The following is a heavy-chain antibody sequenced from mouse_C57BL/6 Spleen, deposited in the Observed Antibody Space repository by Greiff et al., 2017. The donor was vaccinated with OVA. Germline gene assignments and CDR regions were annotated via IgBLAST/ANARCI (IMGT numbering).Heavy chain of an antibody. D-gene: IGHD1-1*01. Sequence: VKLMESGAELVRPGASVKLSCKASGYTFTDYYINWVKQRPGQGLEWIARIYPGSGNTYYNEKFKGKATLTAEKSSSTAYMQLSSLTSEDSAVYFCAREAITTRGVDYWGQGTSVTVSS. J-gene: IGHJ4*01. CDR1: GYTFTDYY. CDR3: AREAITTRGVDY. V-gene: IGHV1-76*01. CDR2: IYPGSGNT.